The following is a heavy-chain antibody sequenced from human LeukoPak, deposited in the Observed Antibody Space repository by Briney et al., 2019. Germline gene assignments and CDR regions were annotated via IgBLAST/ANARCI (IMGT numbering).Heavy chain of an antibody. Sequence: GGSLRLSCAATGFTFSSYWMSWVRQAPGKGLEWVANIHRDGSAQYYVDSAKGRFTISRDNAKNSLFLQMNSLTADDTALYYCARERTTIMSGTAIGGYWGQGTLVTVSS. J-gene: IGHJ4*02. D-gene: IGHD4-11*01. CDR2: IHRDGSAQ. CDR1: GFTFSSYW. CDR3: ARERTTIMSGTAIGGY. V-gene: IGHV3-7*01.